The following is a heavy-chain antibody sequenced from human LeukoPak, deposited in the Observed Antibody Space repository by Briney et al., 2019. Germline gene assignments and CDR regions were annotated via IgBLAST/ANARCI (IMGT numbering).Heavy chain of an antibody. D-gene: IGHD2-2*01. V-gene: IGHV4-39*07. CDR2: IYYSGST. CDR3: ARRYCSSTSWPSRKSRYYYYYMDV. CDR1: GGSISSSSYY. Sequence: SETLSLTCTVSGGSISSSSYYWGWIRQPPGKGLEWIGSIYYSGSTYYNPSLKSRVTISVDTSKNQFSLKLSSVTAADTAVYYCARRYCSSTSWPSRKSRYYYYYMDVWGKGTTVTISS. J-gene: IGHJ6*03.